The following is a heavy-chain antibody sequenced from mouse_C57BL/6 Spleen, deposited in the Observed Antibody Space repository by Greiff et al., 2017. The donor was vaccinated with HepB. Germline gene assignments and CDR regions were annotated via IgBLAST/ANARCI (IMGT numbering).Heavy chain of an antibody. V-gene: IGHV1-82*01. J-gene: IGHJ4*01. D-gene: IGHD1-1*01. Sequence: QVQLQQSGPELVKPGASVKISCKASGYAFSSSWMNWVKQRPGKGLEWIGRIYPGDGDTNYNGKFKGKATLTADKSSSTAYMQLSSLTSEDSAVYFCARSKDYYGSSYNYAMDYWGQGTSVPVSS. CDR2: IYPGDGDT. CDR3: ARSKDYYGSSYNYAMDY. CDR1: GYAFSSSW.